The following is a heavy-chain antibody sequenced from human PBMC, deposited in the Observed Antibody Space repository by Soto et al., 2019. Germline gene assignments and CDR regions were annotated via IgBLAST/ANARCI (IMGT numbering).Heavy chain of an antibody. CDR2: IYTSGST. V-gene: IGHV4-4*07. CDR1: GGSISSYY. Sequence: SETLSLTCTVSGGSISSYYWSWIRQPAGKGLEWIGRIYTSGSTNYNPSLKSRVTMSVDTSKNQFSLKLSSVTAADTAVYYCARGDRRITIFGVVIIDYGMDVWGQGTTVTVSS. D-gene: IGHD3-3*01. CDR3: ARGDRRITIFGVVIIDYGMDV. J-gene: IGHJ6*02.